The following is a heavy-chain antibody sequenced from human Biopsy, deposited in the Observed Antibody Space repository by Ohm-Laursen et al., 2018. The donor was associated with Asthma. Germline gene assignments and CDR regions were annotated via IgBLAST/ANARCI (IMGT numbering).Heavy chain of an antibody. J-gene: IGHJ3*01. Sequence: ASVKVSCKVSGYTFINYAIHWVRQAPGHSLEWMGWINAANGNTKYSQKFQGRLTISRDTSASTAYMDLSSLRSEDTAVYYCARTYYDFLTGQVKDVFGVWGQGTMVTVSS. CDR1: GYTFINYA. V-gene: IGHV1-3*01. CDR3: ARTYYDFLTGQVKDVFGV. D-gene: IGHD3-9*01. CDR2: INAANGNT.